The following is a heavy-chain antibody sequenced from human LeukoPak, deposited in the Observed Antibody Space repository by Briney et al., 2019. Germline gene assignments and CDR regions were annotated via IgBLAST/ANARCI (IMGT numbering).Heavy chain of an antibody. J-gene: IGHJ4*02. CDR2: ISGSGGST. V-gene: IGHV3-23*01. D-gene: IGHD3-16*01. CDR3: AKDRGRYSSPTLLDY. Sequence: GGSLRLSCAASGFTFSSYAMSWVRQAPGKGLEWVSAISGSGGSTYYADSVKGRFTISRDNSKNTLYLQMNSLRADDMAVYYCAKDRGRYSSPTLLDYWGQGSLVTVSS. CDR1: GFTFSSYA.